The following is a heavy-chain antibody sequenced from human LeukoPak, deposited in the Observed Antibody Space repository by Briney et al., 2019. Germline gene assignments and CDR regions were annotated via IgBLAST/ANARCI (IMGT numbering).Heavy chain of an antibody. V-gene: IGHV3-30*02. D-gene: IGHD2-2*01. CDR2: IRYDGSNK. CDR1: GFTFSSYG. CDR3: ARVLSPGYQLLWDWFDP. J-gene: IGHJ5*02. Sequence: GGSLRLSCAASGFTFSSYGMHWVRQAPGKGLEWVAFIRYDGSNKYYADSVKGRFTISRDNSKNTLYLQLNSLRAEDTAVYYCARVLSPGYQLLWDWFDPWGQGTLVTVSS.